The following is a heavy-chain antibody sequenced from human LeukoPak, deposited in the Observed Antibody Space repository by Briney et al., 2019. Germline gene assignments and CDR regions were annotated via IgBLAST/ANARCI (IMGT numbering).Heavy chain of an antibody. J-gene: IGHJ6*02. D-gene: IGHD3-10*01. CDR3: ARKTPGTSVDV. Sequence: PSETLSLTCTVSGDSMSNRAYYWLWIRQPPGKGLEWIGTITTTGNTYSNPSLKSRLTISIDTSKTQISLKLTSVTAADTAVFYCARKTPGTSVDVWGQGTPVTVSS. CDR1: GDSMSNRAYY. CDR2: ITTTGNT. V-gene: IGHV4-39*01.